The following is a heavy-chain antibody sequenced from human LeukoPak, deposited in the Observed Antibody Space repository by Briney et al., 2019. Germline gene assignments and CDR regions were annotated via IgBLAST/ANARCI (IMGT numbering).Heavy chain of an antibody. CDR2: IRYDGSNK. J-gene: IGHJ5*02. CDR3: AKDIAARRGNWFDP. Sequence: GGSLRLSCAASGFTFSSYGMHWVRQAPGKGLEWVAFIRYDGSNKYYADSVKCRFTISRDNSKNTLYLQMNSLRAEDTAVYYCAKDIAARRGNWFDPWGQGTLVTVSS. D-gene: IGHD6-6*01. V-gene: IGHV3-30*02. CDR1: GFTFSSYG.